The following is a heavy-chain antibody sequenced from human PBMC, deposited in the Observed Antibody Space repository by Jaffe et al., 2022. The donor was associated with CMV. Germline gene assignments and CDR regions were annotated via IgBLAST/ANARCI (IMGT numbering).Heavy chain of an antibody. V-gene: IGHV1-2*02. Sequence: QVQLVQSGAEVKKPGASVKVSCKASGYTFTGYYMHWVRQAPGQGLEWMGWINPNSGGTNYAQKFQGRVTMTRDTSISTAYMELSRLRSDDTAVYYCARLQEIIAAAAHFDYWGQGTLVTVSS. CDR3: ARLQEIIAAAAHFDY. J-gene: IGHJ4*02. CDR1: GYTFTGYY. D-gene: IGHD6-13*01. CDR2: INPNSGGT.